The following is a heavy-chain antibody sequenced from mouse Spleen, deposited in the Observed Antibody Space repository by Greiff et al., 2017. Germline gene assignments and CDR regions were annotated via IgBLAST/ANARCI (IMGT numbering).Heavy chain of an antibody. D-gene: IGHD2-5*01. Sequence: VQLQESGPELVKPGASVKISCKASGYSFTSYYIHWVKQRPGQGLEWIGWIYPGSGNTKYNEKFKGKATLTADTSSSTAYMQLSSLTSEDSAVYYCARSYYSNYVSYWGQGTLVTVST. J-gene: IGHJ3*01. CDR2: IYPGSGNT. CDR1: GYSFTSYY. CDR3: ARSYYSNYVSY. V-gene: IGHV1-66*01.